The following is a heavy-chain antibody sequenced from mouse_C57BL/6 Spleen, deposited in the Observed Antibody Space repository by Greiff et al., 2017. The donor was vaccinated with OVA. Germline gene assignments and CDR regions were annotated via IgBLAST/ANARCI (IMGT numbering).Heavy chain of an antibody. V-gene: IGHV5-4*01. CDR1: GFTFSSYA. CDR3: ARDDY. J-gene: IGHJ2*01. Sequence: EVHLVESGGGLVKPGGSLKLSCAASGFTFSSYAMSWVRQPPEKRLAWVATISDGGSYTYYPDNVKGRFTISRDNAKNNLYLQMSHLKSEDTAMYYCARDDYWGQGTTLTVSS. CDR2: ISDGGSYT.